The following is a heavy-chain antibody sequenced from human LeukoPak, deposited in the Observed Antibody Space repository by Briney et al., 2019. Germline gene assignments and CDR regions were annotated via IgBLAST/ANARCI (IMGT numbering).Heavy chain of an antibody. J-gene: IGHJ3*01. CDR2: IGSSGST. Sequence: PGGSLRLSCAASGFTFSDFYMSWIRQAPGEGLECVAFIGSSGSTKYADSVQGRFTISRDNTKNSLYLQMHSLRADDSALYYCATEIGVSAASFDVWGQGTMVTVSS. CDR3: ATEIGVSAASFDV. CDR1: GFTFSDFY. D-gene: IGHD6-13*01. V-gene: IGHV3-11*01.